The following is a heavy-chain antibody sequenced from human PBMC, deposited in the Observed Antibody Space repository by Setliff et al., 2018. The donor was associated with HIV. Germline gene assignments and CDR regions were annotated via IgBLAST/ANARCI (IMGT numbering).Heavy chain of an antibody. Sequence: PGGSLRLSCAASGFTFSNAWMSWVRQAPGKGLEWVGRIKSKTDGETTDYAAPVKGRFSISRDDSNNKLYLQMNSLKTEDTAVYFCTTVFLEWLHQPYPGLYYYYNMDVWGQGTTVTVSS. J-gene: IGHJ6*02. D-gene: IGHD3-3*01. CDR1: GFTFSNAW. CDR3: TTVFLEWLHQPYPGLYYYYNMDV. CDR2: IKSKTDGETT. V-gene: IGHV3-15*01.